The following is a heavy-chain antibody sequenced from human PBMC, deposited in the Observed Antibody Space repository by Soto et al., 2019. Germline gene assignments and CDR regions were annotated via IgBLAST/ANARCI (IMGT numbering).Heavy chain of an antibody. CDR3: ARGHMEQLGTATFDP. D-gene: IGHD6-13*01. CDR1: NGCISNYY. Sequence: QVQLQESGPGLLQPSEPLSLTCTVSNGCISNYYWSWIRQSPVKELEWIGYIYYSGSTNYNPSLKGLVTISVDTSKIQFSLKLNSVTTADTAVYYWARGHMEQLGTATFDPWGKGTLVTVSS. J-gene: IGHJ5*02. V-gene: IGHV4-59*01. CDR2: IYYSGST.